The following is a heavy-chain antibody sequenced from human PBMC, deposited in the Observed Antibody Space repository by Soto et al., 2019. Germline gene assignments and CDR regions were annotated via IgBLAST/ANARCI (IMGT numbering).Heavy chain of an antibody. Sequence: ASVKVSCNASGYTLPTFAISWGRKAHEQGLEWMGWISTYSGYTSSAQKFQDRLTMTTDTSTNTAYMELRSLRSDDTAVYYCARELQGATGYGLDVWGQGTTVTVSS. CDR2: ISTYSGYT. J-gene: IGHJ6*02. D-gene: IGHD1-26*01. V-gene: IGHV1-18*01. CDR3: ARELQGATGYGLDV. CDR1: GYTLPTFA.